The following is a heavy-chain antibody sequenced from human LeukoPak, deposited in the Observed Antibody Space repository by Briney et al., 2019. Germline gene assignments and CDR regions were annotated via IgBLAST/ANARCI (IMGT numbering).Heavy chain of an antibody. J-gene: IGHJ6*03. CDR1: GGSISSSSYY. CDR2: IYYSGST. Sequence: SETLSLTCTVSGGSISSSSYYWGWIRQPPGKGLEWIGSIYYSGSTYYNPSLKSRVTISVDTSKNQFSLKLSSVTAADTAVYYCATSPQYYYYMDVWGKGTTVTISS. CDR3: ATSPQYYYYMDV. V-gene: IGHV4-39*01.